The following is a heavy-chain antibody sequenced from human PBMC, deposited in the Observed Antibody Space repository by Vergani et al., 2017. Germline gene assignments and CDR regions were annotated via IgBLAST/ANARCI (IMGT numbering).Heavy chain of an antibody. D-gene: IGHD2-8*01. CDR2: ISSSSSYI. CDR1: GFTFSSYS. CDR3: ARVSTNGKIDY. V-gene: IGHV3-21*01. Sequence: EVQLVESGGGLVKPGGSLRLSCAASGFTFSSYSMNWVRQAPGKGLEWVSSISSSSSYIYYADSVKGRFTISRDKAKNSLYLQMNSLRAEDSAVYYCARVSTNGKIDYWGQGTLVTVSS. J-gene: IGHJ4*02.